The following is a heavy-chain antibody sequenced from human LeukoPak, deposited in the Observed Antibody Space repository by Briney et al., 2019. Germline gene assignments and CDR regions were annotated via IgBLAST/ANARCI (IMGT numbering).Heavy chain of an antibody. V-gene: IGHV4-30-4*01. J-gene: IGHJ3*02. CDR1: GGSISSGDYY. Sequence: PSETLSLTCAVSGGSISSGDYYWSWIRQPPGKGLEWIGFIYYSGSTYYNPSLKSRVTISVDTSENQFSLKLSSVTAADTAVYYCAKRGGGGNPTDGAFDIWGQGTVVTVSS. D-gene: IGHD4-23*01. CDR3: AKRGGGGNPTDGAFDI. CDR2: IYYSGST.